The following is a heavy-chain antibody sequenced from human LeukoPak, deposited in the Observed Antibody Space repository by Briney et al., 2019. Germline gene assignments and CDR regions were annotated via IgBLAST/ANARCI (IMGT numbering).Heavy chain of an antibody. V-gene: IGHV3-30*04. CDR3: ARERRGYYGSGSYFDY. D-gene: IGHD3-10*01. CDR1: GFTFSSYP. J-gene: IGHJ4*02. Sequence: GRSLRLSCAASGFTFSSYPLHWVRQAPGKGLEWVSLISYDGGNKYYADSVKGRFTISRDDSKNTLYLQMNSLRAEDTAVYHCARERRGYYGSGSYFDYWGQGTLVTVSP. CDR2: ISYDGGNK.